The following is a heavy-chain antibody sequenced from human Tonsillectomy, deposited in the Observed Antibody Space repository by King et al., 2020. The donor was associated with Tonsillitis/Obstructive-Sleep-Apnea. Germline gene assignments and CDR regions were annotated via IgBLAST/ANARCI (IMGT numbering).Heavy chain of an antibody. Sequence: VQLVESGAEVKKPGASVKVSCKASGDTFTSYGISWVRQAPGQGLEWMGWISAYNGNTNYAQKLQGRVTMTTDTSTNPAYMELRSLRSDDTAVYYCGRGGGGRGYTGYYYYYYYVDVWGEGTTAAVSS. CDR2: ISAYNGNT. CDR3: GRGGGGRGYTGYYYYYYYVDV. J-gene: IGHJ6*03. V-gene: IGHV1-18*01. CDR1: GDTFTSYG. D-gene: IGHD5-18*01.